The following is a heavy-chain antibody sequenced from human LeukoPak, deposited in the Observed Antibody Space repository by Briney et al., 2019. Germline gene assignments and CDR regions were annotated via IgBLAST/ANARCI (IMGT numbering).Heavy chain of an antibody. CDR1: GFTFSTYG. CDR3: ARGTPRYSYGLGDFDY. D-gene: IGHD5-18*01. V-gene: IGHV3-30*03. CDR2: IAYDGSNY. J-gene: IGHJ4*02. Sequence: GGSLRLSCAASGFTFSTYGMHWVRQAPGKGLEWVAFIAYDGSNYYYADSVKGRFTISRDNSKNTLYLQMNSLKAEDTAVYYCARGTPRYSYGLGDFDYWGQGTLVTVSS.